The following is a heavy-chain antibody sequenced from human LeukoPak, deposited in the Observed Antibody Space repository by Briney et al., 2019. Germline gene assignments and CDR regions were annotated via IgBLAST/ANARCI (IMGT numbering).Heavy chain of an antibody. CDR3: ARVWWGGSFFDY. J-gene: IGHJ4*02. D-gene: IGHD1-26*01. CDR2: IRQDGSEK. CDR1: GFTFSDYW. Sequence: GGSLRLSCVASGFTFSDYWMSWVRQAPGKGLECVANIRQDGSEKHHLDSVKGRFTISRDNGKNSLFLQMNSLRAEDTAVYYCARVWWGGSFFDYWGRGILVTVSS. V-gene: IGHV3-7*01.